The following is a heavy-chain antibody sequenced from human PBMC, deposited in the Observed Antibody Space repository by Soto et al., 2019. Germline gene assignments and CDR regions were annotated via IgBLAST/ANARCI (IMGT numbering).Heavy chain of an antibody. CDR3: AREVSHGYVLRGMDV. V-gene: IGHV3-74*01. J-gene: IGHJ6*02. D-gene: IGHD5-18*01. Sequence: EVQLVESGGGLVQPGGSVRLSCAASKFTITSYWMHWVRQAPGKGLVWFSRINSDGSSISYADAVKGRFTISRDNAKNTLYLQMNSLRVEDTAVYYCAREVSHGYVLRGMDVWGQGTTVTVFS. CDR2: INSDGSSI. CDR1: KFTITSYW.